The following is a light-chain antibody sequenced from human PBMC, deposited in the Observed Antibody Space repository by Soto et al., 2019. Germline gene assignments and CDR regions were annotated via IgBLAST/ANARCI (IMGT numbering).Light chain of an antibody. V-gene: IGKV3-15*01. J-gene: IGKJ5*01. Sequence: EIVLTQSPATLSVSPVERGALSCRGSQSVSSNLAWYQQKPGQAPRLLIYGASTRATGIPARFSASGSGTEFTLTISSLQSEDFAVYYCQQYNNWPVTFGQGTRLDIK. CDR3: QQYNNWPVT. CDR2: GAS. CDR1: QSVSSN.